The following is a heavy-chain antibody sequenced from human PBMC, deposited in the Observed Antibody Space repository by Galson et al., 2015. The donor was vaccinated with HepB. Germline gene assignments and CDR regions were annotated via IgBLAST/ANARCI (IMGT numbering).Heavy chain of an antibody. D-gene: IGHD4-11*01. V-gene: IGHV4-34*01. CDR3: AREDDYSNYYFDY. J-gene: IGHJ4*02. CDR1: GGSFSGYY. CDR2: INHSGST. Sequence: ETLSLTCAVYGGSFSGYYWSWIRQPPGRGLEWIGEINHSGSTNYNPSLKSRVTISVDTSKNQFSLKLSSVTAADTAVYYCAREDDYSNYYFDYWGQGTLVTVSS.